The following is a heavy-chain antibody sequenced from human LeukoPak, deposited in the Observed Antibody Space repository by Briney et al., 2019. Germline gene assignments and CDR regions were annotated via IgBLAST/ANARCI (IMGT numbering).Heavy chain of an antibody. CDR2: ISGSGGST. CDR3: AKERVPDNYYYYYMDV. CDR1: GFTFSSYA. Sequence: PGGSLRLSCAASGFTFSSYAMSWVRQAPGKGLKWVSAISGSGGSTYYADSVEGRFTISRDNSKNTLYLQMNSLRAEDTAVYYCAKERVPDNYYYYYMDVWGKGTTVTVSS. J-gene: IGHJ6*03. V-gene: IGHV3-23*01. D-gene: IGHD3-10*02.